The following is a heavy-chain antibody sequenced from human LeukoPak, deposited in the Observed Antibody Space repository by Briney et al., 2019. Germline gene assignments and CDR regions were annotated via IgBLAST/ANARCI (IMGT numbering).Heavy chain of an antibody. D-gene: IGHD6-19*01. CDR2: ISAYNGNT. V-gene: IGHV1-18*01. J-gene: IGHJ4*02. CDR1: GYTFTSYG. CDR3: ARASVAATIFDY. Sequence: ASVTVSCKASGYTFTSYGISWVRQAPGQGLEGMGWISAYNGNTNYAQKLQGRVTMTTDTSTSTAYMELRSLRSDDTAVYYCARASVAATIFDYWGQGTLVTVSS.